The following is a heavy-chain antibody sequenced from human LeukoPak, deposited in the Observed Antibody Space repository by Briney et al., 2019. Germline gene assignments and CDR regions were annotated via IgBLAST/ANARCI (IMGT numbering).Heavy chain of an antibody. CDR2: IRSKANSNAT. Sequence: GGSLKLSCAASGFTFSGSAMHWVRQASGKGLEGVGRIRSKANSNATAYAASVKGRFTISRDDSKNTAYLQMNSLKTEDTAVYYCTRPFSGWYGLGYWGQGILVTVSS. CDR1: GFTFSGSA. CDR3: TRPFSGWYGLGY. D-gene: IGHD6-19*01. J-gene: IGHJ4*02. V-gene: IGHV3-73*01.